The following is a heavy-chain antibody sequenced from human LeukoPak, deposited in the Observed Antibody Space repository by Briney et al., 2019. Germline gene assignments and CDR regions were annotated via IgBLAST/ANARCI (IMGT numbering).Heavy chain of an antibody. CDR1: GGSISSSSHY. J-gene: IGHJ5*02. V-gene: IGHV4-39*01. Sequence: PSETLSLTCTVSGGSISSSSHYWAWIRQPPGKGLEWIGSMYYSGNTYYSPSLKSRVTISADTSKNQFSMKLGSVTAADTAVYYCGRCSSGSYNWFDPWGQGTLVTVSS. CDR3: GRCSSGSYNWFDP. CDR2: MYYSGNT. D-gene: IGHD1-26*01.